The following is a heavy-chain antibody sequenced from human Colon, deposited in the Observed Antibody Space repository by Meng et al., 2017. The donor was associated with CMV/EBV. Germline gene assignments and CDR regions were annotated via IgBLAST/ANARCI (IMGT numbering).Heavy chain of an antibody. V-gene: IGHV1-46*01. Sequence: ASVKVSCKASGYTFTSYYMHWVRQAPGQGLEWMGIINPSGGSTSYAQKFQGRVTMTRDTSTSTVYMELSSLRSEDTAVYYCARVAHGYCSSTSCPGYCSGGSCYRYNWFDPWGQGTLVTVSS. CDR3: ARVAHGYCSSTSCPGYCSGGSCYRYNWFDP. D-gene: IGHD2-15*01. CDR1: GYTFTSYY. CDR2: INPSGGST. J-gene: IGHJ5*02.